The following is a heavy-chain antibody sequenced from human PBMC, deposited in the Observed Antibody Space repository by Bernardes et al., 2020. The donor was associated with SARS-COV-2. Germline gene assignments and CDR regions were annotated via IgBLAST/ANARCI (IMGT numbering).Heavy chain of an antibody. J-gene: IGHJ4*02. CDR2: IKENGKEK. V-gene: IGHV3-7*03. CDR1: GFTFSSYW. CDR3: ARDSARPNSGTYLEWGH. Sequence: GGSLRLSCAASGFTFSSYWMNWVRQAPGKGLEWVANIKENGKEKFYVESVKGRFTISRDNTQRITARIINISLRAEDTAVYYCARDSARPNSGTYLEWGHWGQGTLVTVSS. D-gene: IGHD1-26*01.